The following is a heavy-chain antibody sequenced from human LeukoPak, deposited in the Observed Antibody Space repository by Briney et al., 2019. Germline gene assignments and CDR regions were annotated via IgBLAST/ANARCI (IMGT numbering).Heavy chain of an antibody. CDR1: GFTFSDAS. J-gene: IGHJ4*02. CDR3: TTDLRWVHSGVNY. Sequence: GGSLRLSCAASGFTFSDASMAWVRQAPGKGLEWVGRIKSKTDGGTTDYSAPVRGRFSISRDDSKSSLYLQMSSLKSEDTAVYYCTTDLRWVHSGVNYWGQGTLITVSS. V-gene: IGHV3-15*01. CDR2: IKSKTDGGTT. D-gene: IGHD2-21*01.